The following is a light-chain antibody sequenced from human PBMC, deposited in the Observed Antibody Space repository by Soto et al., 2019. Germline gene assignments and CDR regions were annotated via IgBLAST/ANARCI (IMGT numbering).Light chain of an antibody. CDR2: EVN. V-gene: IGLV2-8*01. J-gene: IGLJ1*01. CDR3: SSYAGSSNV. CDR1: SSDVGGYNY. Sequence: QSVLTQPPSASGSPGQSVAISCTGTSSDVGGYNYVSWYQQHPGKAPKLMIYEVNKRPSGVPDRFSGSKSGNTASLTVSGLQAEDEDDYYSSSYAGSSNVFGTATTVTVL.